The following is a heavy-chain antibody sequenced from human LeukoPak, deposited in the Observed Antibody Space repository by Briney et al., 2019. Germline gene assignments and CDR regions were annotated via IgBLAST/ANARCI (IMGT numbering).Heavy chain of an antibody. D-gene: IGHD3-3*01. CDR3: ARAPPYYDFWSGYFLSGDDY. Sequence: ASVKVSCKASGYTFTSYAMNWVRQAPGQGLEWMGWINTNTGNPTYAQGFTGRFVFSLDTSVSTAYLQISSLKAEDTAVYYCARAPPYYDFWSGYFLSGDDYWGQGTLVTVSS. CDR1: GYTFTSYA. CDR2: INTNTGNP. J-gene: IGHJ4*02. V-gene: IGHV7-4-1*02.